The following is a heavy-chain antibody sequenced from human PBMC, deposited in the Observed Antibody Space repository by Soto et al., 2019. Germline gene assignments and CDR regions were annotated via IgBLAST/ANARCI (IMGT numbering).Heavy chain of an antibody. CDR3: ARWGSGWYYFDY. Sequence: SXTLSLTCTVSGGSIRSYYWSWIRQPPGRGLEWIGYXYYSGXTNYNHYLKSXXIISVDTXXNQFYLKLSSVTAADTAVYYCARWGSGWYYFDYWGQGTLVTVSS. CDR1: GGSIRSYY. D-gene: IGHD6-19*01. CDR2: XYYSGXT. J-gene: IGHJ4*02. V-gene: IGHV4-59*12.